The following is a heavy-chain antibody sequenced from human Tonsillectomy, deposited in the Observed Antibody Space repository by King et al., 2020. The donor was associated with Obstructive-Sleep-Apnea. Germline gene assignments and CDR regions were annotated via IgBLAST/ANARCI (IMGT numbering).Heavy chain of an antibody. CDR1: GFTFSSYA. D-gene: IGHD6-13*01. Sequence: VQLVESGGGVVQPGRSLRLSCVVSGFTFSSYAMQWVRQAPGKGLEWVAVISYDGSNKNYADSVKGRFTISRDNSKNTLYLQMNSLIPEDTAMYYCARDRDGGSSWYDPFDYWGQGTLVTVSS. V-gene: IGHV3-30*04. CDR3: ARDRDGGSSWYDPFDY. CDR2: ISYDGSNK. J-gene: IGHJ4*02.